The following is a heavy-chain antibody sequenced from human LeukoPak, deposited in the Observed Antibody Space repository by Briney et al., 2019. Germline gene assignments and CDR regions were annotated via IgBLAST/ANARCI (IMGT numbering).Heavy chain of an antibody. CDR2: TNPNSGDT. D-gene: IGHD2-2*01. V-gene: IGHV1-2*06. CDR3: ARDYCNSTSCLFDY. Sequence: ASVKVSCKASGYTFTGYHMHWVRQAPGQGLEWMGRTNPNSGDTNYAQKCQGRVTMTRDTSISTAYMELSRLRSDDTAVYYCARDYCNSTSCLFDYWGQGTLVTVSS. CDR1: GYTFTGYH. J-gene: IGHJ4*02.